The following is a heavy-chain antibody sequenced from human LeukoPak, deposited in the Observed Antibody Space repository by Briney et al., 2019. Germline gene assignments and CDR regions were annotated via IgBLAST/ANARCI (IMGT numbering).Heavy chain of an antibody. V-gene: IGHV1-2*02. CDR1: GYTFTDYY. Sequence: GASVKVSCKASGYTFTDYYMHWVRQAPGQGLEWMGWINPKSGGTNYAQKFQGRVTMTRDTSISTVYMELSSLRSEDTAVYYCAREDNWLLLPGRSSGYFDYWGQGTLVTVSS. D-gene: IGHD3-22*01. CDR3: AREDNWLLLPGRSSGYFDY. J-gene: IGHJ4*02. CDR2: INPKSGGT.